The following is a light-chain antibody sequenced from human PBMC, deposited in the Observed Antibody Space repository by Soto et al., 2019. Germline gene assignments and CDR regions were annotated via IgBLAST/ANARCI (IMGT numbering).Light chain of an antibody. CDR1: QSITTS. Sequence: DIQMTQSPFSLSASVGDRVTITCRASQSITTSLSWYQQKPGKAPKLLIYAASTLQSGVPPRFSGSGSGTDFTLTISSLQPEDFATYYCQQSYGTPVTFAQGTKLQIK. V-gene: IGKV1-39*01. CDR3: QQSYGTPVT. J-gene: IGKJ2*01. CDR2: AAS.